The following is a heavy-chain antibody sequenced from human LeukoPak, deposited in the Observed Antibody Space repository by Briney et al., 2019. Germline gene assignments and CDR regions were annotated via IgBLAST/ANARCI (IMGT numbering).Heavy chain of an antibody. CDR2: VSYDGSNK. Sequence: PGRSLRLSCETSGFTFGSYAMHWVRQAPGKGPEWVAAVSYDGSNKYYADSVKDRFTISGDNSKNTLYLQIHSLRAEDTAVYYCAKSRSGWHPVWGQGTMVTVSS. J-gene: IGHJ3*01. V-gene: IGHV3-30*18. CDR1: GFTFGSYA. CDR3: AKSRSGWHPV. D-gene: IGHD6-19*01.